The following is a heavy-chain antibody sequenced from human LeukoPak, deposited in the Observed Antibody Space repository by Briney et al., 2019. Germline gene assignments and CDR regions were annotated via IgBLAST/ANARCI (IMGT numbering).Heavy chain of an antibody. J-gene: IGHJ5*02. CDR3: TKVPDTWLQADP. CDR2: IYYSGST. V-gene: IGHV4-39*01. CDR1: GGSISKSSSY. D-gene: IGHD2-2*01. Sequence: PSETLSLTCTVSGGSISKSSSYWGWIRQPPGKGLEWIGTIYYSGSTYHNPSLKSRVTISLATSKNQFSLKLSSVTAADTAVYFCTKVPDTWLQADPWGQGTLVTVSS.